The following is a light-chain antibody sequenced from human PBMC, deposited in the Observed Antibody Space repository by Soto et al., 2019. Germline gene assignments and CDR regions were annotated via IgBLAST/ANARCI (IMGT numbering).Light chain of an antibody. CDR2: DAS. V-gene: IGKV1-5*01. CDR1: QSLSSW. CDR3: QQYYSYFRT. J-gene: IGKJ1*01. Sequence: EIHMTHSPATLSGSVLYRVTITFLASQSLSSWLAWYQQKPGKAPKLLIYDASRLESGVPSRFSGSGSGTDFTLTISCLQSEDFATYYCQQYYSYFRTFGQGTKVDI.